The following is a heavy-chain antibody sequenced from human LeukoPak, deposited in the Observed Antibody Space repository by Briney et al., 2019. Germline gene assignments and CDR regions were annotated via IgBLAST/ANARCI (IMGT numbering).Heavy chain of an antibody. CDR3: VKGRITMVRGVFDY. J-gene: IGHJ4*02. CDR2: ISSNGGST. D-gene: IGHD3-10*01. Sequence: AMHWVRQAPGKGLEYVSAISSNGGSTYYADSVKGRFTISRDNSKNTLYLQMSSLRAEDTAVYYCVKGRITMVRGVFDYWGQGTLVTASS. CDR1: A. V-gene: IGHV3-64D*09.